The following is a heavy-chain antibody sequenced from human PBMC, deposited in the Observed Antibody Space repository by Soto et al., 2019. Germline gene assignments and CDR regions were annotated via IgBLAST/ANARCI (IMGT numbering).Heavy chain of an antibody. CDR2: IYPGDSDT. CDR1: GVRFTGFG. CDR3: ARQVGWIKKPHFDD. J-gene: IGHJ4*02. V-gene: IGHV5-51*01. D-gene: IGHD2-2*03. Sequence: PVVSKQNSCKGSGVRFTGFGGVWVRQLPGKGLEWMGIIYPGDSDTRYSPSFQGQVTISADKSISTAYLQWSSLKASDTAMYYCARQVGWIKKPHFDDWGQGTLVTV.